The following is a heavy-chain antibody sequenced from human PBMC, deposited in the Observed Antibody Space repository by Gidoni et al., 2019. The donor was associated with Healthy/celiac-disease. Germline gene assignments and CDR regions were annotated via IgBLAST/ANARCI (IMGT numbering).Heavy chain of an antibody. J-gene: IGHJ6*02. D-gene: IGHD4-17*01. V-gene: IGHV3-30*18. CDR3: AKDAYGGVYYYYGMDV. CDR2: ISYDGSNK. CDR1: GFPFSSYG. Sequence: QVQLVESGGGVVQPGRSLRLSCAASGFPFSSYGLHWVRQAPGKGLEWVAVISYDGSNKYYADSVKGRFTISRDNSKNTLYLQMNSLRAEDTAVYYCAKDAYGGVYYYYGMDVWGQGTTVTVSS.